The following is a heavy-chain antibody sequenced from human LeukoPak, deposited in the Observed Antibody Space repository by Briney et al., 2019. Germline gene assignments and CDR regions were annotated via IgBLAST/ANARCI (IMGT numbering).Heavy chain of an antibody. Sequence: SQTLSLTCTVSGGSISSGSYYWSWIRQPAGKGLEWIGRIYTSGSTNYNPSLKSRVTISVDTSKNQFSLKLSSVTAADTAVYYCAGLGYRSSYYYYGMDVWGQGTTVTVSS. V-gene: IGHV4-61*02. CDR1: GGSISSGSYY. CDR3: AGLGYRSSYYYYGMDV. D-gene: IGHD6-13*01. J-gene: IGHJ6*02. CDR2: IYTSGST.